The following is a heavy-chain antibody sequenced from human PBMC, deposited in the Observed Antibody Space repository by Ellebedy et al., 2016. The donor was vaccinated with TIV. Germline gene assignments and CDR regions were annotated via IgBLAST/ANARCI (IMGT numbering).Heavy chain of an antibody. CDR1: GYSFTTDW. V-gene: IGHV5-51*01. D-gene: IGHD3-22*01. Sequence: GESLKISXQASGYSFTTDWIAWVRQMPGKGLEWVGIMYPDNSNIRYGPSFQGQVTISADKSISTAYLQWSSLKASDTATYYCARQASDSSGPTGAFDIWGQGTMVTVSS. CDR2: MYPDNSNI. CDR3: ARQASDSSGPTGAFDI. J-gene: IGHJ3*02.